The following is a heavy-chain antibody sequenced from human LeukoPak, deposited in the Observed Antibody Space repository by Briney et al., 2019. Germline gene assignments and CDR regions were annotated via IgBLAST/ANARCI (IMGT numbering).Heavy chain of an antibody. CDR1: GYSINSGYH. Sequence: SETLSLTCSVSGYSINSGYHWGWIRQPPGKGLEWIAIMHHTESTHYNPSLQSRVTISIDTSKNHFSLKLRSVSAADTAIYYCATSEGGGFFDYWGQGTPVTVSS. CDR2: MHHTEST. J-gene: IGHJ4*02. V-gene: IGHV4-38-2*01. D-gene: IGHD4-23*01. CDR3: ATSEGGGFFDY.